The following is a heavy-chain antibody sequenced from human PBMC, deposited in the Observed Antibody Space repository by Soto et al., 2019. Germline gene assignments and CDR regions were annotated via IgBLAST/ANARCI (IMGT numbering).Heavy chain of an antibody. D-gene: IGHD3-10*01. CDR2: IYYSGST. J-gene: IGHJ6*02. Sequence: SEPLSLTCTVSGGSISSSSYYWGWIRQPPGKGLEWIGSIYYSGSTYYNPSLKSRVTISVDTSKNQFSLKLSSVTAADTAVYYCASGGDYYGSGTEFSPYYYYYYGMDVWGQGTTVTVSS. V-gene: IGHV4-39*01. CDR3: ASGGDYYGSGTEFSPYYYYYYGMDV. CDR1: GGSISSSSYY.